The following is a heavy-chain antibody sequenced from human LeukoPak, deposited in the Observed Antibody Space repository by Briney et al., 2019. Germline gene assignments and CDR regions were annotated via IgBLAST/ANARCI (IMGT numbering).Heavy chain of an antibody. V-gene: IGHV3-23*01. Sequence: GGSLRLSCAASGFTFSSYAISWVRQAPGKGLEWVSAISGSGGSTYYADSVKGRFTISRDNSKNTLYLQMNSLRAEDTAVYYCAKGDCSSTSCHYYYYGMDVWGQGTTVTVSS. D-gene: IGHD2-2*01. CDR1: GFTFSSYA. CDR2: ISGSGGST. CDR3: AKGDCSSTSCHYYYYGMDV. J-gene: IGHJ6*02.